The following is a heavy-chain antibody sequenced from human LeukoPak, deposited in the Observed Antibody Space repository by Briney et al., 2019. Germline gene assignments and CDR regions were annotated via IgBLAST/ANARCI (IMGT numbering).Heavy chain of an antibody. V-gene: IGHV4-4*07. J-gene: IGHJ6*02. Sequence: SETLSLTCTVSGGSISSYYWSWIRQPAGKGLEWIGRIYTSGSTNYNPSLKSRATMSVDTSKNQFSLKLSSVTAADTAVYYCARDYLLDYSDYNYYYYGMDVWGQGTTVTVSS. CDR2: IYTSGST. D-gene: IGHD4-17*01. CDR3: ARDYLLDYSDYNYYYYGMDV. CDR1: GGSISSYY.